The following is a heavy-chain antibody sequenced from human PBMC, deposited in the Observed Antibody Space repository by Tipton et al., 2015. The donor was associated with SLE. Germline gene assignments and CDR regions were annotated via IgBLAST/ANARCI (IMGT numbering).Heavy chain of an antibody. J-gene: IGHJ6*02. V-gene: IGHV4-38-2*01. CDR2: IYYSGST. D-gene: IGHD1-26*01. Sequence: TLSLTCAVSGYSISSGYYWGWIRQPPGKGLEWIGSIYYSGSTYYNPSLKSRVTISVDTSKNQFSLKLSSVTAADTAVYYCARHGEVGAKGMDVWGQGTTVTVSS. CDR3: ARHGEVGAKGMDV. CDR1: GYSISSGYY.